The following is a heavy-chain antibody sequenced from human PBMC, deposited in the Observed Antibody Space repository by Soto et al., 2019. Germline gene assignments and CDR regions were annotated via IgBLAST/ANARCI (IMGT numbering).Heavy chain of an antibody. CDR3: ARGWRAFDI. V-gene: IGHV3-48*03. CDR1: VFTFSSYE. J-gene: IGHJ3*02. Sequence: PGGSLRLSGAASVFTFSSYEMNWVRQAPGKGLEWVSYISSSGSTIYYADAVRGRFTISRDNAKNSLYLQMNSLRAEDTAVYYCARGWRAFDIWGQGTMVTVSS. CDR2: ISSSGSTI.